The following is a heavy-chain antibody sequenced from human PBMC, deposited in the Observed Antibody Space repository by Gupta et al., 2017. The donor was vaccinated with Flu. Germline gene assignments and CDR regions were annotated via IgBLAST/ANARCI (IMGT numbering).Heavy chain of an antibody. CDR2: IWYDGSNK. CDR1: GFTFSSYG. Sequence: QVQLVESGGGVVQPGRSLRLSCAASGFTFSSYGMHWVRQAPGKGLEWVAVIWYDGSNKYYADSVKGRFTISRDNSKNTLYLQMNSLRAEDTAVYYCARNYDFWSGGPMDVWGQGTTVTVSS. J-gene: IGHJ6*02. CDR3: ARNYDFWSGGPMDV. D-gene: IGHD3-3*01. V-gene: IGHV3-33*01.